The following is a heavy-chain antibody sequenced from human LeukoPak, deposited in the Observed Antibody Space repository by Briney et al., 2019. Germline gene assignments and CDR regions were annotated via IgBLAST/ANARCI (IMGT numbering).Heavy chain of an antibody. V-gene: IGHV4-39*07. J-gene: IGHJ4*02. CDR2: IYYSGST. CDR3: TPGYCSSTSCYGGGY. D-gene: IGHD2-2*01. Sequence: PSETLSLTCTVSGGPISSSSYYWGWLRQPPGKGLEWIGSIYYSGSTYYNPSLKSRVTISVDTSKNQFSLKLSSVTAADTAVYYCTPGYCSSTSCYGGGYWGQGTLVTVSS. CDR1: GGPISSSSYY.